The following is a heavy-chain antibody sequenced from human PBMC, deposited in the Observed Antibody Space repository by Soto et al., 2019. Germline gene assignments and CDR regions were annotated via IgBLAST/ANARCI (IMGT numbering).Heavy chain of an antibody. CDR3: ARDRGYSGYDREYYFDY. J-gene: IGHJ4*02. CDR2: MQPSSGRT. Sequence: QVQLVQSGAEVREPGASVKVSCKASGYSFTSLDINWVRQTTGQGLEWMGWMQPSSGRTGYAQKFQGRVTMTRDTSINTAYMELSSLTSDDTAVYYCARDRGYSGYDREYYFDYWGQGTLVTVSS. V-gene: IGHV1-8*01. CDR1: GYSFTSLD. D-gene: IGHD5-12*01.